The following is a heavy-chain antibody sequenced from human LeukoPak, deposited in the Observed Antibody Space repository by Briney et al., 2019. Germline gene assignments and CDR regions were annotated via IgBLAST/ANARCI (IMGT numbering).Heavy chain of an antibody. CDR1: GFTFSTYN. J-gene: IGHJ5*02. CDR2: INSSSTYI. Sequence: GGSLRLSCAASGFTFSTYNMNWVRQAPGKGLEWVSSINSSSTYIYYADSVKGRFTISRDNAKNSLYLQMNSLRAEDTAVYYCARAQTTRHWFDPWGQGTLVTVSS. CDR3: ARAQTTRHWFDP. D-gene: IGHD4-17*01. V-gene: IGHV3-21*01.